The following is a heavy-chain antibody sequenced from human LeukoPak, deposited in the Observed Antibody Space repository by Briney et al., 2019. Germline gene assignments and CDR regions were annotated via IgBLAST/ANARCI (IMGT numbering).Heavy chain of an antibody. J-gene: IGHJ3*02. V-gene: IGHV1-69*04. CDR2: IIPILGIA. D-gene: IGHD1-26*01. CDR3: ARDSGSYLGQAFDI. CDR1: GGTFSSYA. Sequence: SVKVSCKASGGTFSSYAISWVRQAPGQGLEWMGRIIPILGIANYAQKFQGRVTITADKSTSTAYMELSSLRSEDTAVYYCARDSGSYLGQAFDIWGQGTMVTVSS.